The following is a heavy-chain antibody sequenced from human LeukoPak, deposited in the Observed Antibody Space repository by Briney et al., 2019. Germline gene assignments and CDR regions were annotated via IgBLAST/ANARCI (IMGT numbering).Heavy chain of an antibody. CDR2: IYYSGST. CDR3: ARHVVGAAAGRLAYYYMDV. Sequence: SETLSLTCTVSGGSISSSSYYWGWIRQPPGKGLEWIGSIYYSGSTYYNPSLKSRVTISVDTSKNQFSLKLSSVTAADTAVYYCARHVVGAAAGRLAYYYMDVWGKGTTVTISS. V-gene: IGHV4-39*07. D-gene: IGHD6-13*01. CDR1: GGSISSSSYY. J-gene: IGHJ6*03.